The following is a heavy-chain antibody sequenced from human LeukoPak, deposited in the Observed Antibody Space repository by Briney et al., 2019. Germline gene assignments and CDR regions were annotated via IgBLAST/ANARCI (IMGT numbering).Heavy chain of an antibody. V-gene: IGHV4-59*08. Sequence: PSETLSLPCTVSGGSISSYYWSWIRQAPGKGLEWIGYIYYSGTTKYNPSLMGRVSISVDTSKNQFSLRLSSVAAADTAVYYCARHGGSYFYYWGKGTLVTVSS. J-gene: IGHJ4*02. CDR3: ARHGGSYFYY. D-gene: IGHD1-26*01. CDR2: IYYSGTT. CDR1: GGSISSYY.